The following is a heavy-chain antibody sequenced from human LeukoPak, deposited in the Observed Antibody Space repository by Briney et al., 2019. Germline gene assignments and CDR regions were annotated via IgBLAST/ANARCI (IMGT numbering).Heavy chain of an antibody. J-gene: IGHJ6*02. CDR1: GFTFSSFS. CDR2: IRSGGTNT. Sequence: GGSLRLSCAASGFTFSSFSMNWVRQAPGKGLEWVSYIRSGGTNTDYTGSVKGRFTISRDNAKNSLYLQMNSLRAEDTAVYYCTKGAHCSGGSCPPLYYYYYGMDVWGQGTTVTVSS. V-gene: IGHV3-48*04. CDR3: TKGAHCSGGSCPPLYYYYYGMDV. D-gene: IGHD2-15*01.